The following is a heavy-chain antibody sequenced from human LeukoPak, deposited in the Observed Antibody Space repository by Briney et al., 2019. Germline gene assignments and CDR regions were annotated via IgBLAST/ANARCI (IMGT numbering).Heavy chain of an antibody. CDR1: GFTFSTSE. CDR2: ISGSGTIT. Sequence: GGSLRLSCAASGFTFSTSEMNWVRQAPGTGLEGFSYISGSGTITYYADSVKGRFTISRDNAKNSLYLQMHSLRAEDTAVYYCARDGCSGTSCFDYWGPGTLVTVSS. V-gene: IGHV3-48*03. D-gene: IGHD2-2*01. CDR3: ARDGCSGTSCFDY. J-gene: IGHJ4*02.